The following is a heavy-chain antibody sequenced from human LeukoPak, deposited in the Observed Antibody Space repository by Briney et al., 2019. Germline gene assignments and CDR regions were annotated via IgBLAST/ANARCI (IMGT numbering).Heavy chain of an antibody. J-gene: IGHJ5*02. CDR1: GFTFSSYW. V-gene: IGHV3-7*03. Sequence: GGSLRLXCAASGFTFSSYWMRWVRQAPGRGLEWVANIKQDGSEKYYVDSVKGRFTISRDNAKNSLYLQMNSQRAEDTAVYYCARRTMLSFDPWGQGTLVTVSS. CDR2: IKQDGSEK. CDR3: ARRTMLSFDP. D-gene: IGHD3-10*02.